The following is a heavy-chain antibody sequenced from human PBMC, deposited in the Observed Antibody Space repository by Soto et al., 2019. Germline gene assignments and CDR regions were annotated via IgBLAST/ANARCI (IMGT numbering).Heavy chain of an antibody. CDR2: IYYSGST. Sequence: SETMSLTCTVSGGSISSYYGSWIRQPPGKGLEWIGYIYYSGSTNYNPSLKSRVTISADKSISTAYLQWSSLKASDTAMYYCARPHRIGEWELHNNWFDPWGQGTLVTVSS. D-gene: IGHD1-26*01. V-gene: IGHV4-59*12. J-gene: IGHJ5*02. CDR1: GGSISSYY. CDR3: ARPHRIGEWELHNNWFDP.